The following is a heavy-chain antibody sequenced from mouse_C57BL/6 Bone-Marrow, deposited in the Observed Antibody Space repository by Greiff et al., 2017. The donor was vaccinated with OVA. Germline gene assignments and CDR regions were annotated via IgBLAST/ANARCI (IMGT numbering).Heavy chain of an antibody. CDR3: ARIGWLLHNYAMDY. Sequence: EVKLEESGGGLVQPGGSLKLSCAASGFTFSDYGMAWVRQAPRKGPEWVAFISNLAYSIYYADTVTGRFTISRENAKNTLYLEMSSLRSEDTAMYYCARIGWLLHNYAMDYWGQGTSVTVSS. CDR2: ISNLAYSI. CDR1: GFTFSDYG. V-gene: IGHV5-15*04. J-gene: IGHJ4*01. D-gene: IGHD2-3*01.